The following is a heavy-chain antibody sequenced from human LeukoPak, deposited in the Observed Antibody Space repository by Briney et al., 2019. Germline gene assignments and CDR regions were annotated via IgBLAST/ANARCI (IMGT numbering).Heavy chain of an antibody. Sequence: SVKVSCKASGGTFSSYAISWVRQAPGQGLEWVGGIIPIFGTANYAQKFQGRVTITADESTSTAYMELSSLRSEDTAVYYCARGRRGVAIPDYWGQRTLVTVSS. V-gene: IGHV1-69*13. D-gene: IGHD3-3*01. CDR3: ARGRRGVAIPDY. J-gene: IGHJ4*02. CDR1: GGTFSSYA. CDR2: IIPIFGTA.